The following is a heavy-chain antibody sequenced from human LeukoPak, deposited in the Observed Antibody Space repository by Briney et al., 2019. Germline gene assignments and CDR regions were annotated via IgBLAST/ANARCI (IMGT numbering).Heavy chain of an antibody. CDR1: GFTFSSYW. V-gene: IGHV3-7*01. D-gene: IGHD6-13*01. J-gene: IGHJ4*02. CDR2: IKQDGSEK. CDR3: ARERRGIAAAGRNDY. Sequence: PGGSLRLSCAASGFTFSSYWMSWVRQAPWKGLEWVANIKQDGSEKYYVDSVKGRFTISRDNAKNSLYLQMNSLRAEDTAVYYCARERRGIAAAGRNDYWGQGTLVTVSS.